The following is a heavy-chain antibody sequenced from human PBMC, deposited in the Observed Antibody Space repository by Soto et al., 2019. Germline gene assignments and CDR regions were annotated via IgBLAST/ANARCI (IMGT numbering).Heavy chain of an antibody. Sequence: GGAPGISCCGPWFTFYKFFLNLGPQAPGKGLEWVATISGTGGSTYYADSVKGRFTISRDNSKNTLYLQMNSLRVEDTAVYYCAKDRLAGNFDYWGQGTQVTVSS. CDR2: ISGTGGST. J-gene: IGHJ4*02. V-gene: IGHV3-23*01. CDR1: WFTFYKFF. CDR3: AKDRLAGNFDY.